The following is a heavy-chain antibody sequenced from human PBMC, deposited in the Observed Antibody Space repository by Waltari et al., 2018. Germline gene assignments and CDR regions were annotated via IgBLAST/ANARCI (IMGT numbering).Heavy chain of an antibody. CDR1: GDSISGNYW. CDR2: VYNSGKT. J-gene: IGHJ4*02. D-gene: IGHD2-2*01. V-gene: IGHV4-4*02. Sequence: QVQLQESGQGLVKPSGTLSLTCAVSGDSISGNYWWSWACQSPEKGLEWIGKVYNSGKTHYNPSLQSRVTISVDKPKNQFSLNLNSLTAADTAVYYCAGDRAIGLFFDYWGRGTLVTVSS. CDR3: AGDRAIGLFFDY.